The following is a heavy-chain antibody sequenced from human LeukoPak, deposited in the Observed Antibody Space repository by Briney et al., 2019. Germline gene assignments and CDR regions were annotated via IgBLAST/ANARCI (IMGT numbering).Heavy chain of an antibody. Sequence: SETLSLTCDVYGGSFSGYYWSWIRQPPGKGLEWIGEINHSGSTNYNPSLKSRVTISVDTSKNQFSLKLSSVTAADTAVYYCARGLGILEWLLSDYYYGMDVWGQGTTVTVSS. CDR3: ARGLGILEWLLSDYYYGMDV. CDR2: INHSGST. J-gene: IGHJ6*02. CDR1: GGSFSGYY. V-gene: IGHV4-34*01. D-gene: IGHD3-3*01.